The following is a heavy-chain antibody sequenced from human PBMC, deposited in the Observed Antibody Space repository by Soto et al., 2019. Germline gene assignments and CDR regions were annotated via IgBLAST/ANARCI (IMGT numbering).Heavy chain of an antibody. CDR1: GFTFSNYG. J-gene: IGHJ5*02. CDR2: LSYDGSNK. Sequence: QVQLVESGGGVVQPGRSLRLSCAASGFTFSNYGMHWVRQAPGKGLEWVAVLSYDGSNKHYADSVKGRFTISRDNSKNTLYLQMNSLRTEDTAMYYCAKSSGWYINYFDPWCQGTLVTVSS. CDR3: AKSSGWYINYFDP. D-gene: IGHD6-19*01. V-gene: IGHV3-30*18.